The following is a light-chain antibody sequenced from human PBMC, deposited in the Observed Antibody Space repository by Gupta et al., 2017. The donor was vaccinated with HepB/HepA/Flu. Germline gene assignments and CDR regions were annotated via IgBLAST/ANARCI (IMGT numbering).Light chain of an antibody. CDR3: MQGTHWPPYT. Sequence: EVAMTQSPLSLRVALGQPASISCWSSQSLAYRDGNTYLNWFQQRPGQSPRRLIYKVSNRDSGVPDRFSGSGSATDFTLEISRVEADDVGVYYCMQGTHWPPYTFGQGTMMEI. CDR2: KVS. CDR1: QSLAYRDGNTY. J-gene: IGKJ2*01. V-gene: IGKV2-30*01.